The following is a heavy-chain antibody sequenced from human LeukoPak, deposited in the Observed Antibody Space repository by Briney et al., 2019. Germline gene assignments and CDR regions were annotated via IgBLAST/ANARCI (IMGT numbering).Heavy chain of an antibody. D-gene: IGHD5-18*01. CDR3: ARLSGYSYGYGGYYFDY. J-gene: IGHJ4*02. Sequence: KPSETLSLTCTVSGGSISSSSYYWGWIRQPPGKGLEWIGSIYYSGSTYYNPSLKSRVTISVDTSKNQFSLKLSSVTAADTAVYYCARLSGYSYGYGGYYFDYWGQGTLVTVSS. CDR1: GGSISSSSYY. CDR2: IYYSGST. V-gene: IGHV4-39*07.